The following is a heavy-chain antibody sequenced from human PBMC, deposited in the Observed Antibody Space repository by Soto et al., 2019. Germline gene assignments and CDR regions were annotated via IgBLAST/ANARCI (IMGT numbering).Heavy chain of an antibody. D-gene: IGHD2-2*01. CDR1: GFTFSSYG. CDR2: ISSSSSYI. V-gene: IGHV3-21*01. CDR3: ARDRIVVVPAVTIDY. Sequence: PGGSLRLSCAASGFTFSSYGMHWVRQAPGKGLEWVSSISSSSSYIYYADSVKGRFTISRDNAKNSLYLQMNSLRAEDTAVYYCARDRIVVVPAVTIDYWGQGTLVTVSS. J-gene: IGHJ4*02.